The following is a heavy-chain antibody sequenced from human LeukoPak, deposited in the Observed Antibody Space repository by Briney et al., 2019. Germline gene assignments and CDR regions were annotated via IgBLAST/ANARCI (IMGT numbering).Heavy chain of an antibody. J-gene: IGHJ3*02. Sequence: GGSLRLSCAASGFTLSSYAMSWVRQAPGKGLEWVSGISGRGGSTYYADSVKGRFTISRDNSKNTLYLQMNSLRAEDTAVYYCARVKYYDFWSGPFDIWGQGTMVTVSS. CDR3: ARVKYYDFWSGPFDI. D-gene: IGHD3-3*01. CDR2: ISGRGGST. V-gene: IGHV3-23*01. CDR1: GFTLSSYA.